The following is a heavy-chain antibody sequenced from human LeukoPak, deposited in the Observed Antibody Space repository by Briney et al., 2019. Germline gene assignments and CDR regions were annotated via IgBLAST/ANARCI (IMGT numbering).Heavy chain of an antibody. CDR1: GYSFSAYW. V-gene: IGHV5-51*01. J-gene: IGHJ4*02. CDR3: ARHRGSSGSGYFDY. D-gene: IGHD6-19*01. Sequence: GESLKISCQGSGYSFSAYWIGWVRQMPGKGLEWMGIIYPGDSDTRYSPSFQGQVTISADKSVSTAYLQWSSLEASDTAMHYCARHRGSSGSGYFDYWGQGTLVTVPS. CDR2: IYPGDSDT.